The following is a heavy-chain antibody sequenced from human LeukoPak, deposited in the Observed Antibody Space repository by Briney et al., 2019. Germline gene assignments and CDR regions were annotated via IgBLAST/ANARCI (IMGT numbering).Heavy chain of an antibody. V-gene: IGHV3-7*05. J-gene: IGHJ4*02. D-gene: IGHD6-25*01. CDR1: GFTFSSYW. CDR2: IKQDGSEE. Sequence: GGSLRLSCAASGFTFSSYWMSWVRQAPGKGLEWVANIKQDGSEEYYVDSVKGRFTISRDNVKNSLYLQMNSLRAEDTAVYYCAGSSGWARYFDYWGQGTLVTVSS. CDR3: AGSSGWARYFDY.